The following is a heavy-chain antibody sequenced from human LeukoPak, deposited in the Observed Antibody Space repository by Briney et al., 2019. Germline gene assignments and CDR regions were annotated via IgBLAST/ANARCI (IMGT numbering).Heavy chain of an antibody. V-gene: IGHV3-9*01. CDR2: ISWNSGSI. Sequence: GGSLRLSCAASGFTFDDYAMHWVRQARGKGLEWVSGISWNSGSIGYADSVKGRFTISRDNAKNSLYLQMNSLRAEDTALYYCAKDISTRPKYFQHWGQGTLVTVSS. J-gene: IGHJ1*01. CDR1: GFTFDDYA. CDR3: AKDISTRPKYFQH.